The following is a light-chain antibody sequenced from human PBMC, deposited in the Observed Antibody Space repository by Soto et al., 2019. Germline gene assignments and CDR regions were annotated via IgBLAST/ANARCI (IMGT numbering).Light chain of an antibody. J-gene: IGKJ5*01. CDR3: HQRHHWPRVT. Sequence: EIVLTQSPATLSLSPGERVTLSCRASQSVSNSLAWYQQKHVQPPRLLIYDVSNRPTGIPARFSGSGCGADFTLTITSLEPEDFADYFCHQRHHWPRVTFGGGTQLEIK. V-gene: IGKV3-11*01. CDR1: QSVSNS. CDR2: DVS.